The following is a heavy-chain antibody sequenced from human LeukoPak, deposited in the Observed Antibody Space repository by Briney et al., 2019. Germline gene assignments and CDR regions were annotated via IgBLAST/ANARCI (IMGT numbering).Heavy chain of an antibody. Sequence: SETLSLTCTVSDGSIRSYYWSWIRQPPGKGLEWIGYIYFSGITNYNPSLRSRVTISIDTSKNQFSLKLSSVTAADTAVYYCASAVGHPSLDYWGQGTLVTVSS. CDR1: DGSIRSYY. J-gene: IGHJ4*02. V-gene: IGHV4-59*12. CDR3: ASAVGHPSLDY. CDR2: IYFSGIT.